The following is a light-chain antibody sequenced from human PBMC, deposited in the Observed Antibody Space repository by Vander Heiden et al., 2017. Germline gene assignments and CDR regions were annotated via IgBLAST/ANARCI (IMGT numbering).Light chain of an antibody. CDR1: QSISSW. Sequence: DIQMTPPPSTLSASVGDRVTITCRASQSISSWLAWYQQKPGKAPKRLIYKASSLETGVPSRFSGSGSGTEFTLTISSLQPDDFATYYCQHYSNFPLTFGPGTKVDIK. J-gene: IGKJ3*01. CDR2: KAS. V-gene: IGKV1-5*03. CDR3: QHYSNFPLT.